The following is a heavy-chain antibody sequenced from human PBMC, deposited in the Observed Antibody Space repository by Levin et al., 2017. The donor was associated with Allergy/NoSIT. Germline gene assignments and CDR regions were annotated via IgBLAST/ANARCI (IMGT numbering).Heavy chain of an antibody. V-gene: IGHV3-23*01. CDR2: ISGSGGST. D-gene: IGHD3-22*01. CDR1: GFTFSSYA. Sequence: QTGGSLRLSCAASGFTFSSYAMSWVRQAPGKGLEWVSAISGSGGSTYYADSVKGRFTISRDNSKNTLYLQMNSLRAEDTAVYYCAKDGYYYDSRGYYYFQHWGQGTLVTVSS. J-gene: IGHJ1*01. CDR3: AKDGYYYDSRGYYYFQH.